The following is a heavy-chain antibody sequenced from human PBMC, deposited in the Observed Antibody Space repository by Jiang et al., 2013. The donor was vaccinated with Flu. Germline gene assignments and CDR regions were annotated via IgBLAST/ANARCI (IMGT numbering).Heavy chain of an antibody. Sequence: GPGLVKPSGRPCPSPALSLVAPSAVLVTTGTGSGSPQGRDWSGLGYIYYTGSTDYNPSLKSRVTISLDTSKYQFSLRLSSVTAADAAVYYCARGHSSAWWFSSYFDYWGQGTLVTVSS. CDR1: VAPSAVLVTT. CDR3: ARGHSSAWWFSSYFDY. V-gene: IGHV4-61*01. CDR2: IYYTGST. J-gene: IGHJ4*02. D-gene: IGHD6-19*01.